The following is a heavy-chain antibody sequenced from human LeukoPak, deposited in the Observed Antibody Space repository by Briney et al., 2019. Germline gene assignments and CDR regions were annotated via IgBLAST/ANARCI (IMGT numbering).Heavy chain of an antibody. CDR3: ASEWLGYFDY. J-gene: IGHJ4*02. CDR2: ISSSSSYI. D-gene: IGHD6-19*01. Sequence: PGGSLRLSCAASGFTFSSYGMNWVRQAPGKGLEWVSSISSSSSYIYYADSVKGRFTISRDNAKNSLYLQMNSLRAEDTAVYYCASEWLGYFDYWGQGTLVTVSS. CDR1: GFTFSSYG. V-gene: IGHV3-21*01.